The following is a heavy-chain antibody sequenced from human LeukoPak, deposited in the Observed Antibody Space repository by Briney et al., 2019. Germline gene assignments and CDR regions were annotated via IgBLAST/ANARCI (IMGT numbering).Heavy chain of an antibody. D-gene: IGHD2-2*01. Sequence: SETLSLTCTVSGGSISSYYWSWIRQPAGKGLEWIGRIYTSGSTNYNPSLKSRVTMSVDTSKNQFSLKLSSATAADTAVYYCARGRSTSPLSYGMDVWGQGTTVTVSS. CDR2: IYTSGST. CDR1: GGSISSYY. J-gene: IGHJ6*02. V-gene: IGHV4-4*07. CDR3: ARGRSTSPLSYGMDV.